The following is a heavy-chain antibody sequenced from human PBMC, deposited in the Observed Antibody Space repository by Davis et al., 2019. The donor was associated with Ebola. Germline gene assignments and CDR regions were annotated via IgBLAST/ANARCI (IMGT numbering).Heavy chain of an antibody. CDR1: GGSISSYY. D-gene: IGHD3-9*01. CDR3: ARGVLRYFDWLLDYYGMDV. Sequence: MPSETLSLTCTVSGGSISSYYWSWIRQPPGKGLEWIGYIYYSGSTYYNPSLKSRVTISVDTSKNQFSLKLSSVTAADTAVYYCARGVLRYFDWLLDYYGMDVWGQGTTVTVSS. V-gene: IGHV4-59*12. J-gene: IGHJ6*02. CDR2: IYYSGST.